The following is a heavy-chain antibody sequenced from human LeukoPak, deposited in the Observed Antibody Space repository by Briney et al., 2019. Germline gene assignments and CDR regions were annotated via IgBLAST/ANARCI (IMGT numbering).Heavy chain of an antibody. V-gene: IGHV4-39*01. Sequence: SETLSLTCTVSGGSISSSSYYWGWIRQPPGKGLEWIGSIYYSGSTYYNPSLKSRVTISVDTSKNQFSLKLSSVTAADTAVYYCAAPGRYCTNGVCYTEYHFDYWGQGTLVTVSS. CDR3: AAPGRYCTNGVCYTEYHFDY. J-gene: IGHJ4*02. CDR2: IYYSGST. CDR1: GGSISSSSYY. D-gene: IGHD2-8*01.